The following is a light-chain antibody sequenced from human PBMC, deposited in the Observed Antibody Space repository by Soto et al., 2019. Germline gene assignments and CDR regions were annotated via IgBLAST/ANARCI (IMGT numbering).Light chain of an antibody. CDR2: DAS. CDR3: QPLCY. J-gene: IGKJ3*01. V-gene: IGKV3-11*01. Sequence: EIVLTQSPATLSLSPGERATLSCRASQSVSSYLAWYQQKPGQAPRLLIYDASNRATGIPARFSGSGSGTDFTLTISSLEPEDFAFYYCQPLCYFGPGTKVDIK. CDR1: QSVSSY.